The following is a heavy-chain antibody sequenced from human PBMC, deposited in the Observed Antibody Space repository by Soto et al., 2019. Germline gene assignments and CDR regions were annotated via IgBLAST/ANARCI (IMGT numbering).Heavy chain of an antibody. V-gene: IGHV3-30*04. CDR1: GFTFSSYA. CDR3: EKDQSCRAMIVVVIPEFDH. J-gene: IGHJ5*02. Sequence: PWGSLRLSCAASGFTFSSYAMHWVRQAPGKGLEWVAVISYDGSNKYYADSVKGRFTISRDNSKNTLYLQMNSLRAEDTAVYYSEKDQSCRAMIVVVIPEFDHWGQGTLVTVPS. CDR2: ISYDGSNK. D-gene: IGHD3-22*01.